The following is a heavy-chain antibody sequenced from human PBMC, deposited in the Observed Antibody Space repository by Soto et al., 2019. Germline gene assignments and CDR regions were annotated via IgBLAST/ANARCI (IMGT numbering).Heavy chain of an antibody. Sequence: GGSLRLSCAASGFTFSSYGMHWVRQAPGKGLEWVAVIWYDGSNKYYADSVKGRFTISRDNSKNTLYLQMNSLRAEDTAVYYCAREMYYDILTGYYYYYYGMDVWGQGTTVTVSS. CDR1: GFTFSSYG. CDR2: IWYDGSNK. D-gene: IGHD3-9*01. V-gene: IGHV3-33*01. CDR3: AREMYYDILTGYYYYYYGMDV. J-gene: IGHJ6*02.